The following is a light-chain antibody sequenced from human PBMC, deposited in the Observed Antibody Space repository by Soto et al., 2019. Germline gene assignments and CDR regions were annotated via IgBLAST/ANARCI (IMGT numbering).Light chain of an antibody. CDR2: GAS. CDR3: QQRSHGLT. V-gene: IGKV3D-20*02. J-gene: IGKJ4*01. CDR1: QYIHSIY. Sequence: EIVLTQSPGTLSLSPGERAALSCRANQYIHSIYLAWYQQKPGQAPRLLIYGASSRATGIPDRFSGSGSGTGFTLTISSLEPEDFAVYYCQQRSHGLTFGGGTKVDIK.